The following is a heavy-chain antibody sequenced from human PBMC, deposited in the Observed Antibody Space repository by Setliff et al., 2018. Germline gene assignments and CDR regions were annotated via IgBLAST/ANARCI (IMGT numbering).Heavy chain of an antibody. CDR1: GYSITNGYY. CDR3: VRRTYYYDTSPMGWFDP. CDR2: INHGGDT. Sequence: SETLSLTCVVSGYSITNGYYWGWIRQPPGKGLEWIGSINHGGDTSYNPSLQSRVAISVDPSKNQFSLKLSSVTAADTAVYYCVRRTYYYDTSPMGWFDPWGQGILVTVSS. V-gene: IGHV4-38-2*01. J-gene: IGHJ5*02. D-gene: IGHD3-22*01.